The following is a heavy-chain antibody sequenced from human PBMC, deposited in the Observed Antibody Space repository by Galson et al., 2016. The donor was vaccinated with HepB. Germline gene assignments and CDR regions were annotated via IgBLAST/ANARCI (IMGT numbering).Heavy chain of an antibody. J-gene: IGHJ5*02. CDR3: VREDRYCSGSTCYPNWFDP. V-gene: IGHV3-21*01. Sequence: SLRLSCAASGFTFNTFSMNWVRQAPGEGLEWLSSISSSGRYIYYADSLKDRFTISSDNARNSLFLQMNSLRAEDTAVYYCVREDRYCSGSTCYPNWFDPWGQGTLVTVSS. CDR1: GFTFNTFS. CDR2: ISSSGRYI. D-gene: IGHD2-2*01.